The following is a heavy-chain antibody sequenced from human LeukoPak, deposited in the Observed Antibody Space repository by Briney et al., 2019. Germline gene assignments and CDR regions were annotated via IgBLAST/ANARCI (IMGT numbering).Heavy chain of an antibody. CDR2: INPRDGST. CDR3: ARGLSYDGDDY. D-gene: IGHD3-22*01. V-gene: IGHV1-46*01. CDR1: GYTFTSYY. Sequence: ASVKVSCKASGYTFTSYYMHWVRQAPGQGLEWMGLINPRDGSTTYPQKFQGRLTMTRDMSTSTVYMELSSLRSEDTAIYYCARGLSYDGDDYWGQGTLVTVSS. J-gene: IGHJ4*02.